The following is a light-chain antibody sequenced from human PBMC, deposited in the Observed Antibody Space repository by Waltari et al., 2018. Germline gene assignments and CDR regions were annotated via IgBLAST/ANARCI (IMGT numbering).Light chain of an antibody. J-gene: IGKJ1*01. CDR2: DAS. CDR3: QKYGTLPAT. V-gene: IGKV3-20*01. CDR1: QSVSRT. Sequence: DIVFTQSPGPVSLSPGASATLSCRASQSVSRTLAWYQQKPGQAPRLLIYDASSRATGIPDRFSGSGSGTDFSLTISRLEPEDFAVYYCQKYGTLPATFGQGTKVEIK.